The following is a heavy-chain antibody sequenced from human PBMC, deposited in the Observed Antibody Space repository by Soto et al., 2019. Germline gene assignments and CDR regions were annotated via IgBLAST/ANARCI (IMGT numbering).Heavy chain of an antibody. CDR2: MNPNSGNT. V-gene: IGHV1-8*01. CDR1: GYTFTSYD. Sequence: QVQLVQSGAEVKKPGASVKVSCKASGYTFTSYDINWVRQATGQGLEWMGWMNPNSGNTGYAQKFQGRVTMTRNTSISTAYMELSSLRSEDTAVYYCARLEYDYVWGSYRYTSHAFDIWGQGTMVTVSS. CDR3: ARLEYDYVWGSYRYTSHAFDI. D-gene: IGHD3-16*02. J-gene: IGHJ3*02.